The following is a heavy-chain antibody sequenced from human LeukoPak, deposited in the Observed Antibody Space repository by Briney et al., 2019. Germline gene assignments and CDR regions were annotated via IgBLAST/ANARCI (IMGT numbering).Heavy chain of an antibody. CDR1: GYSMSSGYY. Sequence: SETLSLTCAVSGYSMSSGYYWGWIRQPPGKGLEWIGSIYHSGSTYYNPSLKSRVTISVDTSKNQFSLRLSSVTAADTAVYHCARGTGGYYANLDYWGQGTLVTVSS. V-gene: IGHV4-38-2*01. CDR3: ARGTGGYYANLDY. D-gene: IGHD3-10*01. J-gene: IGHJ4*02. CDR2: IYHSGST.